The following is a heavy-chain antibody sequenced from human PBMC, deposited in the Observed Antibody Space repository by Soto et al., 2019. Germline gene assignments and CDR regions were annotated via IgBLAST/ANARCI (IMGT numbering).Heavy chain of an antibody. CDR1: GGTFSSYA. J-gene: IGHJ4*02. V-gene: IGHV1-69*13. Sequence: ASVKVSCKASGGTFSSYAISWVRQAPGQGLEWMGGIIPIFGTANYAQKFQGRVTITADESTSTAYMERSSLRSEDTAVYYCARADYYDSSGYVNYWGQGTLVTVSS. D-gene: IGHD3-22*01. CDR3: ARADYYDSSGYVNY. CDR2: IIPIFGTA.